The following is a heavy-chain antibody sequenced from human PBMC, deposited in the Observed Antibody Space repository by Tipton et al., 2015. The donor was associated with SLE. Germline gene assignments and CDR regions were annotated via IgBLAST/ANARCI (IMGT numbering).Heavy chain of an antibody. D-gene: IGHD1-26*01. V-gene: IGHV4-39*07. CDR2: IYYSGST. CDR1: GGSISSSSYY. J-gene: IGHJ3*02. CDR3: GSSARDAFDI. Sequence: TLSLTCTVSGGSISSSSYYWGWIRQPPGKGLEWIGSIYYSGSTYYNPSLKSRVTISVDTSKNQFSLKLSSATAADTAVYYCGSSARDAFDIWGQGTTVTVSS.